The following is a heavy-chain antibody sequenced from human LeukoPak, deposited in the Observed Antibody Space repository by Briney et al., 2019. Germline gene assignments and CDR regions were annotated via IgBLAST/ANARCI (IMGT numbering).Heavy chain of an antibody. CDR2: IIPIFGTA. V-gene: IGHV1-69*05. D-gene: IGHD3-16*01. CDR1: GGTFSSYA. Sequence: SVKVSCKASGGTFSSYAISWVRQAPGQGLEWMGGIIPIFGTANYAQKIHGRVTMTRDTSTSTVYMELSSLTSDDTAVYYCARDQSTSMITWDYWGQGTLVTVSS. CDR3: ARDQSTSMITWDY. J-gene: IGHJ4*02.